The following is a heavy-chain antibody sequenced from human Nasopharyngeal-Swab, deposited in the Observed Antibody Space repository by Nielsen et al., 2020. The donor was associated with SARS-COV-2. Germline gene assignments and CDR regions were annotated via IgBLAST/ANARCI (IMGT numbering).Heavy chain of an antibody. CDR1: GGSFSGYY. CDR2: INHGGNT. Sequence: SETLSLTCAVYGGSFSGYYWNWIRQPPGKGLEWIGEINHGGNTYYNPSLKSRVTISVDTSKNQFSLKLSSVTAADTAVYYCARHLRRWLQLRPDAFDIWGQGTMVTVSS. J-gene: IGHJ3*02. CDR3: ARHLRRWLQLRPDAFDI. V-gene: IGHV4-34*01. D-gene: IGHD5-24*01.